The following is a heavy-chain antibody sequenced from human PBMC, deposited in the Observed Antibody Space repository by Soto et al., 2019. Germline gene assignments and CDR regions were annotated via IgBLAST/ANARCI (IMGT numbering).Heavy chain of an antibody. V-gene: IGHV4-31*03. Sequence: SETLSLTCTVSGGSISSGGYYWSWIRQHPGKGLEWIGHIYYSGSTYYNPSLKSRLTISVDTSKNQFSLKLSSGTAADTAVYYCARATYSSGWYLDYWGQGTLVTVSS. CDR2: IYYSGST. D-gene: IGHD6-19*01. J-gene: IGHJ4*02. CDR1: GGSISSGGYY. CDR3: ARATYSSGWYLDY.